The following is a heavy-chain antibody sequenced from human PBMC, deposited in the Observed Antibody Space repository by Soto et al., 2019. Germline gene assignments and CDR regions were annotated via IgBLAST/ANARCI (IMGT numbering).Heavy chain of an antibody. V-gene: IGHV3-30*18. CDR1: GFTFNSYG. CDR3: SKDLDGLQGLVDSSFCFDY. J-gene: IGHJ4*02. CDR2: ISYDGSDK. Sequence: QVQLVESGGGVVQPGRSLRLSCAASGFTFNSYGMQWVRQAPGKGLEWVAVISYDGSDKYYADSVKGRFTISRDNSKKTLYMQMNSLRAEDTAVYYCSKDLDGLQGLVDSSFCFDYWGQGTLVTVSS. D-gene: IGHD3-16*02.